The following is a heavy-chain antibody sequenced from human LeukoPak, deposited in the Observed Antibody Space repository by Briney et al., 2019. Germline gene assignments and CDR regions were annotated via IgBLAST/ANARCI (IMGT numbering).Heavy chain of an antibody. CDR1: GFTFGSYG. CDR2: ISYDGSNK. CDR3: AREASDAFDI. Sequence: GGSLRLSCAASGFTFGSYGMHWVRQAPGKGLEWVAVISYDGSNKYYADSVKGRFTISRDNSKNTLFLQMNSLRAEDTAVYYCAREASDAFDIWGQGTMVTVSS. V-gene: IGHV3-30*03. J-gene: IGHJ3*02.